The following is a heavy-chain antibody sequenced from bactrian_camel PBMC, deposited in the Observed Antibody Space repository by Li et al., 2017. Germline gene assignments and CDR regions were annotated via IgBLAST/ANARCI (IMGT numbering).Heavy chain of an antibody. CDR1: ISRTYC. Sequence: HVQLVESGGGSVQAGGSLRLSCTDISRTYCMGWFRQAPGKQREGVAAIDSDGTTSYTDSVKGRWTISKDSAKSTLYLQMNSLKSEDTALYYCVAHHDDWGQGTQVTVS. V-gene: IGHV3S53*01. CDR2: IDSDGTT. CDR3: VAHHDD. J-gene: IGHJ4*01.